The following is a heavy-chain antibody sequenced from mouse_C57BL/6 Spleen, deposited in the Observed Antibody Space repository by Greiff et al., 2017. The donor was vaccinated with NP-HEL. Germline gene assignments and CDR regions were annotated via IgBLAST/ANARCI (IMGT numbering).Heavy chain of an antibody. J-gene: IGHJ1*03. CDR3: ARDGYTGYFDV. D-gene: IGHD1-2*01. V-gene: IGHV3-1*01. CDR2: ISYSGST. CDR1: GYSITSGYD. Sequence: EVKVIESGPGMVKPSQSLSLTCTVTGYSITSGYDWHWIRHFPGNKLEWMGYISYSGSTNYNPSLKSRISITHDTSKNHVFLKLNSVTTEDTATYYCARDGYTGYFDVWGTGTTVTVSS.